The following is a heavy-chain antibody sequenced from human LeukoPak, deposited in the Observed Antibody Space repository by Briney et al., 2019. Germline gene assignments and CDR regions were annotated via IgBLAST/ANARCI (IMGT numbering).Heavy chain of an antibody. CDR3: ARGAGASWSNFDY. Sequence: NPSETLSLTCTVSGDSISSSTYYWGWLRQPPGKGLEWIGSAYNTGSTYYNPSLESRVTISVDTSKNQFSLNLMSVTAADMAVYYCARGAGASWSNFDYWGQGSLVSVS. CDR2: AYNTGST. CDR1: GDSISSSTYY. D-gene: IGHD3-10*01. J-gene: IGHJ4*02. V-gene: IGHV4-39*02.